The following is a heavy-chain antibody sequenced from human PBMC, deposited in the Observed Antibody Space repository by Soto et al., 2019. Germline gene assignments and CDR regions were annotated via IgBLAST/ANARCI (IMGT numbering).Heavy chain of an antibody. CDR3: ARDNTPATAKDV. Sequence: QVQLVESGGGVVQPGRSLRLSCAASGFTFSSYGMHWVRQAPGKGLEWVAVIWDDGSTKYYADSVKGRFTISRDNSKNTLYLQMNSLRAEDTAVYYGARDNTPATAKDVWGQGTTVTVSS. D-gene: IGHD5-18*01. CDR1: GFTFSSYG. V-gene: IGHV3-33*01. J-gene: IGHJ6*02. CDR2: IWDDGSTK.